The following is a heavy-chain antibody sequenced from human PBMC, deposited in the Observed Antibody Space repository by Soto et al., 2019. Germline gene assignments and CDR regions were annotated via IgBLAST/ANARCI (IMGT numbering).Heavy chain of an antibody. D-gene: IGHD3-16*02. V-gene: IGHV3-23*01. Sequence: EVQLLESGGALVQPGESLRLSCAASGFTFSSYVMSWVRQAPGKGLEWVSTISGVGGTTYYADSVQGRLTISRDNSDNTLYLQMHRPRAEDTCLYFCAKRSDVSYTYGYFDLWGRGTLVTVSS. CDR3: AKRSDVSYTYGYFDL. CDR2: ISGVGGTT. J-gene: IGHJ2*01. CDR1: GFTFSSYV.